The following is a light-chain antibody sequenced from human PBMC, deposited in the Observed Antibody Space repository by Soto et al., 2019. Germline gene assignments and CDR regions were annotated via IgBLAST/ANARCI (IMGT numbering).Light chain of an antibody. J-gene: IGKJ4*01. Sequence: EIVLTQSPGTLSLSPGERATLSCRASQSVSSSYLAWYQQKPGQAPRLLIYGASSRATGIPDRFSGSGSGTDFTLTISRLEPEDFAVYYCQQYDYSPRELTFGGGTKVEIK. CDR3: QQYDYSPRELT. CDR2: GAS. V-gene: IGKV3-20*01. CDR1: QSVSSSY.